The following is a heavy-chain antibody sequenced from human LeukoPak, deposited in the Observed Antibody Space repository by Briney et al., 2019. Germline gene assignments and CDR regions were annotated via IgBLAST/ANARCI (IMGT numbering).Heavy chain of an antibody. D-gene: IGHD3-16*01. Sequence: SQTLSLTCAISGDSVFSNSAGWNWIRQSPSRGLEWLGRTYYRSKWSNDYPVSVKSRIIVNPDTSKNQFSLHLNSVTPEDTAVYYCARDMGGDYSDYWGQGTLVTVSS. V-gene: IGHV6-1*01. CDR3: ARDMGGDYSDY. J-gene: IGHJ4*02. CDR1: GDSVFSNSAG. CDR2: TYYRSKWSN.